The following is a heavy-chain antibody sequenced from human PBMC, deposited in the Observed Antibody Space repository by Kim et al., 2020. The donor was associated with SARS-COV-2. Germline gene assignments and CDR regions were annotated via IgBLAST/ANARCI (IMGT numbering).Heavy chain of an antibody. V-gene: IGHV3-21*01. CDR2: INSNSNYI. CDR3: ARILWGNYRHDDY. Sequence: GGSLRLSCAASGFNFGGFAMNWVRQAPGKGLEWVSSINSNSNYIYYADSVKGRFTISRDNVQNSLYLQMNSLRAEDTAVYFCARILWGNYRHDDYWGQGTLVTVSS. J-gene: IGHJ4*02. D-gene: IGHD3-16*02. CDR1: GFNFGGFA.